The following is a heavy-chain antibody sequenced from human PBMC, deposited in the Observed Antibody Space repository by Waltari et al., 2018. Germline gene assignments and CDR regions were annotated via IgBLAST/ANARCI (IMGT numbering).Heavy chain of an antibody. CDR2: NNPKNGYT. V-gene: IGHV1-2*02. J-gene: IGHJ4*02. Sequence: LVQSGAEVKKPGASVKVSCKASGYTFTGYAILWVRQAPGQGLEWLGRNNPKNGYTHYAQKFQGRVAMTTDTSTNTALMELHSLRSDDTAVYYWLRDSSGSHFDYWGQGTLVTVSS. D-gene: IGHD3-22*01. CDR1: GYTFTGYA. CDR3: LRDSSGSHFDY.